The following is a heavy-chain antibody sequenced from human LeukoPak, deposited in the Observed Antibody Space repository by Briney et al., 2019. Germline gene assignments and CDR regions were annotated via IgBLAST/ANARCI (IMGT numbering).Heavy chain of an antibody. D-gene: IGHD3-16*01. CDR2: IYHSGST. CDR3: ARVSYAFPDY. CDR1: GGSISSGDYS. J-gene: IGHJ4*02. V-gene: IGHV4-30-2*01. Sequence: SETLSLTCAVSGGSISSGDYSWSWIRQPPGKGLEWIGNIYHSGSTYYNPSLKSRVTISVDTSKNQFSLKLSSVTAADTAVYYCARVSYAFPDYWGQGTLVTVSS.